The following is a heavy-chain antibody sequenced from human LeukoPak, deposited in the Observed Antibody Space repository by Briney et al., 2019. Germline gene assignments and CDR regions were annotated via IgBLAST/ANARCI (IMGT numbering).Heavy chain of an antibody. Sequence: GRSLRLSCAASGFTFSSYGMHWVRQAPGKGLGWVAVISYDGSNKYYADSVKGRFTISRDNAKNSLYLQMNSLRAEDTAVYYCARAHNWKYGSFDFWGQGTLVTVSS. V-gene: IGHV3-30*03. CDR3: ARAHNWKYGSFDF. J-gene: IGHJ4*02. CDR2: ISYDGSNK. D-gene: IGHD1-7*01. CDR1: GFTFSSYG.